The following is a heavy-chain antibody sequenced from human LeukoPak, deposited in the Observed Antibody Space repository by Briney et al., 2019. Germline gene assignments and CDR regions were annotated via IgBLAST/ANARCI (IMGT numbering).Heavy chain of an antibody. J-gene: IGHJ4*02. CDR3: AKEGRSLQTY. CDR1: GFMFSSNW. Sequence: GGSLRLSCAASGFMFSSNWMSWVRLAPGKGLEWVANIKEDGTETYYVDSVKGRFTISRDNAKNSLYLQMNGLRVEDTAVYYCAKEGRSLQTYWGQGTLVTVSS. V-gene: IGHV3-7*03. D-gene: IGHD5-24*01. CDR2: IKEDGTET.